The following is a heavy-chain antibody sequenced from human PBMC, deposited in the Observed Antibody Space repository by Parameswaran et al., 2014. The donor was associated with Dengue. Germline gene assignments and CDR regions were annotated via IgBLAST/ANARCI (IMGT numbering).Heavy chain of an antibody. CDR2: INPNSGGT. V-gene: IGHV1-2*04. Sequence: WVRQAPGQGLEWMGWINPNSGGTNYAQKFQGWVTMTRDTSISTAYMELSRLRSDDTAVYYCARDQWSGYYRDYYYGMDVWGQGTTVTVSS. D-gene: IGHD3-3*01. CDR3: ARDQWSGYYRDYYYGMDV. J-gene: IGHJ6*02.